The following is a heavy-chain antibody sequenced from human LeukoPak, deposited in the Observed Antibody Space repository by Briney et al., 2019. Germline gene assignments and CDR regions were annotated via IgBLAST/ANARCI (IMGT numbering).Heavy chain of an antibody. Sequence: GGSLRLSCAASGFNFASNWMHWVRHTPGKGLMWVSRINSGGSGTSYADSVEGRFTISRDNAKNTLYLQMNNLRAEDTAVYYCAGSLGPLTKYWGQGTLVTVSS. V-gene: IGHV3-74*01. CDR3: AGSLGPLTKY. CDR1: GFNFASNW. CDR2: INSGGSGT. J-gene: IGHJ4*02. D-gene: IGHD4-11*01.